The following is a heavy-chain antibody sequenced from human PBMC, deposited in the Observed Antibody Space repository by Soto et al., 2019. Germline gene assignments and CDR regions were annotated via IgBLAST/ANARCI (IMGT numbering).Heavy chain of an antibody. CDR1: GYTSINFD. J-gene: IGHJ5*02. CDR3: ARMASAGTLNWFDP. D-gene: IGHD6-13*01. V-gene: IGHV1-8*02. CDR2: MNPGSGKT. Sequence: ASVKVSCKASGYTSINFDISWVRQAAGQGLEWLGWMNPGSGKTGYASKFQGRVAMTRDASTGTSHLELSSLTSDDTAVYYCARMASAGTLNWFDPWGQGTLVTVLL.